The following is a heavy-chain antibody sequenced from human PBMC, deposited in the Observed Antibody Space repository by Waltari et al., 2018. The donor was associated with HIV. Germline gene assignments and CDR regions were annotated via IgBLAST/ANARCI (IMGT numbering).Heavy chain of an antibody. CDR2: IKQDESEK. CDR3: AREALYDSSGYYFDY. Sequence: EVQLVESGGGLVQPGGSLSLSCAASEFTFTTSWFTWVRQAPGKGLEWVANIKQDESEKYYVDSVKGRFTISRDNAKNSLFLQMNSLRAKDTAVYYCAREALYDSSGYYFDYWGQGTLVTVSS. V-gene: IGHV3-7*01. CDR1: EFTFTTSW. J-gene: IGHJ4*02. D-gene: IGHD3-22*01.